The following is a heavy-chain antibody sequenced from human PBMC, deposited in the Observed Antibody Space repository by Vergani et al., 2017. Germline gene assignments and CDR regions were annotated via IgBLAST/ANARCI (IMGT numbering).Heavy chain of an antibody. V-gene: IGHV3-9*01. J-gene: IGHJ2*01. Sequence: EVQLVESGGGLVQPGRSLRLSCAASGFTFDDYAMHWVRQAPGKGLEWVSGISWNSGSIGYADSVKGRFTISRDNAKNSLYLQMNSLRAEDTALYYCAKDIAARGNWYFDLWGRGTLVTGSS. D-gene: IGHD6-6*01. CDR2: ISWNSGSI. CDR1: GFTFDDYA. CDR3: AKDIAARGNWYFDL.